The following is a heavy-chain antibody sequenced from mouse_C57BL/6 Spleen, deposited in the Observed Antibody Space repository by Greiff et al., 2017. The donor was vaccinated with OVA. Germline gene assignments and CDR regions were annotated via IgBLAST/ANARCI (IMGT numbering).Heavy chain of an antibody. Sequence: DVQLQESGPGLVKPSQSLSLTCSVTGYSITSGYYWNWIRQFPGNKLEWMGYISYDGNNNYNPSLKNRISITRDTSKNQFFLKLNSGTTEDTATYYCARAKAQATAFAYWGQGTLVTVSA. CDR2: ISYDGNN. V-gene: IGHV3-6*01. J-gene: IGHJ3*01. CDR3: ARAKAQATAFAY. D-gene: IGHD3-2*02. CDR1: GYSITSGYY.